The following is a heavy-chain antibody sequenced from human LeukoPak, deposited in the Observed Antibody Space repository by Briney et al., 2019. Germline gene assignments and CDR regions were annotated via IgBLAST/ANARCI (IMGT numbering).Heavy chain of an antibody. CDR1: GFTFSSYG. V-gene: IGHV3-30*02. CDR2: IQYDGSNK. J-gene: IGHJ4*02. D-gene: IGHD6-13*01. CDR3: ARAAAGTFDD. Sequence: PGGSLRLSCAASGFTFSSYGIHWVRQAPGKGLEWVAFIQYDGSNKYYPDSVKGRFTISRDNSKNTLYLQMNGLRAEDTAVYYCARAAAGTFDDWGQGTLVTVSS.